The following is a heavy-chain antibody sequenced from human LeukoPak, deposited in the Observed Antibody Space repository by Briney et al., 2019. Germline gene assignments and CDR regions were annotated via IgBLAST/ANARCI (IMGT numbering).Heavy chain of an antibody. J-gene: IGHJ5*02. D-gene: IGHD3-3*01. Sequence: GGSRRLSCAASGFTVSSNYMSWVRQPPGKGLEWVSVIYSGGSTYYADSVKGRFTISRDNSKNTLYLQLNSLRAEDTAVYYCARFWSGSIDENWLDPWGQGTLVTVSS. CDR2: IYSGGST. CDR1: GFTVSSNY. CDR3: ARFWSGSIDENWLDP. V-gene: IGHV3-53*01.